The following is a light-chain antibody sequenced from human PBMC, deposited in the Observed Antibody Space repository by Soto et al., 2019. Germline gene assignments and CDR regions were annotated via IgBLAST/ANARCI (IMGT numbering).Light chain of an antibody. CDR2: STS. V-gene: IGKV3-15*01. CDR3: QQYHHCPLL. Sequence: EIVMTQSPATLSVSPGARATLSCRASQSVSINLAWYQKKPGQAPRLLIYSTSTRATGFPARFSGSGSETKFTLLISSLQSEDFAVYYCQQYHHCPLLFGAGTKVDIK. J-gene: IGKJ3*01. CDR1: QSVSIN.